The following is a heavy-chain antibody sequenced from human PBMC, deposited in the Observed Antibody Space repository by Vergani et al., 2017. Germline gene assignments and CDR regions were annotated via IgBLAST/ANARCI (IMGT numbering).Heavy chain of an antibody. D-gene: IGHD1-14*01. V-gene: IGHV3-33*01. Sequence: QVQLVESGGGVVQPGRSLRLSCAASGFTFNHYGMHWLRQAPGKELEWVAVTWYDGNNKQYADSVKVRFTISRDNSKSTMYLQMNSLRDEDTGVYYCARDLRLLYNRFDPWGQGTLVTVSS. CDR2: TWYDGNNK. CDR3: ARDLRLLYNRFDP. J-gene: IGHJ5*02. CDR1: GFTFNHYG.